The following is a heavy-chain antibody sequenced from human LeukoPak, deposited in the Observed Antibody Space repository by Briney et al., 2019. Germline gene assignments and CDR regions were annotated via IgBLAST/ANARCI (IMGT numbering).Heavy chain of an antibody. J-gene: IGHJ6*03. D-gene: IGHD6-6*01. CDR2: IYYSGST. Sequence: SETLSLTCTVSGGSISSYHWSWIRQPPGKGLEWIGYIYYSGSTNYNPSLKSRVTISVDTSKNQFSLKLSSVTAADTAVYYCARIAAPPLYYYYYMDVWGKGTTVTVSS. V-gene: IGHV4-59*01. CDR3: ARIAAPPLYYYYYMDV. CDR1: GGSISSYH.